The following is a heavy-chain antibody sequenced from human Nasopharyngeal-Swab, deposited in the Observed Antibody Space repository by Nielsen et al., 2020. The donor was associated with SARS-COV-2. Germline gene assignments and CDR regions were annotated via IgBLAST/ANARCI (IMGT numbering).Heavy chain of an antibody. CDR2: ISYDGSNK. CDR3: ARDAAFWSGFDY. D-gene: IGHD3-3*01. J-gene: IGHJ4*02. Sequence: WIRQPPGKGLEWVAVISYDGSNKYYADSVKGRFTISRDNSKNTLYLQMNSLRAEDTAVYYCARDAAFWSGFDYWGQGTLVTVSS. V-gene: IGHV3-30-3*01.